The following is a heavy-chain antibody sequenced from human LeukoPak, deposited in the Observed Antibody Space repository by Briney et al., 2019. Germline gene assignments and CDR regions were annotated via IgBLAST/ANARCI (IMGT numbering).Heavy chain of an antibody. Sequence: ASVKVSCKASGFTFINYYMHWVRQAPGQGLEWMGLNNPSSGTTSYAQKFQGRVTMTRDTSTSTVYMELSSLTSEDTAVYYCARDRGLLYGSSGCLDSWGQGTLVTVSS. J-gene: IGHJ4*02. V-gene: IGHV1-46*01. CDR3: ARDRGLLYGSSGCLDS. CDR2: NNPSSGTT. CDR1: GFTFINYY. D-gene: IGHD6-19*01.